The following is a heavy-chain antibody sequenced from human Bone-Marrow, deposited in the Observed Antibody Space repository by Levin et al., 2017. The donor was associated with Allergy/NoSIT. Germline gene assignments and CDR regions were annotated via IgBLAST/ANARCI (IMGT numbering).Heavy chain of an antibody. D-gene: IGHD6-13*01. CDR3: ARGVRYSSSPLDY. V-gene: IGHV3-48*01. Sequence: LSLTCAASGSTFSSYSMNWVRQAPGKGLEWVSYISSSGTTIYYADSVKGRFTISRDNAKNSLYLQMNSLRAEDTAVYYCARGVRYSSSPLDYWGQGTLVTVSS. J-gene: IGHJ4*02. CDR1: GSTFSSYS. CDR2: ISSSGTTI.